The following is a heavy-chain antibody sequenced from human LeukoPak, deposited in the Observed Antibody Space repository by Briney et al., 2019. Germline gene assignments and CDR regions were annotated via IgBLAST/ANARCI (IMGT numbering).Heavy chain of an antibody. Sequence: ASVKVSCKASGYTFTGYYMHWVRQAPGQGLEWMGWINSNSGGTNYAQKFQGRVTMTRDTSITTAYMELSSLRSEDTAVYYCARGDVAAAGTHLNDAFDIWGQGTMVTVSS. D-gene: IGHD6-13*01. CDR2: INSNSGGT. J-gene: IGHJ3*02. CDR3: ARGDVAAAGTHLNDAFDI. CDR1: GYTFTGYY. V-gene: IGHV1-2*02.